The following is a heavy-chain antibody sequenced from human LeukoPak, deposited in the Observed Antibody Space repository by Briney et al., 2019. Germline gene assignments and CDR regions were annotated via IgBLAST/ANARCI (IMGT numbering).Heavy chain of an antibody. Sequence: SETLSLTCTVSGGSISSYYWSWIRQPPGKGLEWIGYIYYSGSTNYNPSLKSRVTISVDTSKNQFSLKLSSVTAADTAVYYCASTIAAAGLYFDYWGQGTLVTVSS. V-gene: IGHV4-59*08. CDR2: IYYSGST. D-gene: IGHD6-13*01. CDR1: GGSISSYY. CDR3: ASTIAAAGLYFDY. J-gene: IGHJ4*02.